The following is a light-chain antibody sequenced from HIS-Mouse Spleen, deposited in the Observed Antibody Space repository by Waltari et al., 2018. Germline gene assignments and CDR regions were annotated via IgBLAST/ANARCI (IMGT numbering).Light chain of an antibody. Sequence: YELTQPHSVSVSPGPTAGITCSGDALPKTYAYWYQQKSGQPPVLVIYEDSKRPAGIPGSFSGSSSGTIATLTISGAQVEDEADYYCYSTDSSGNHRVFGGGTKLTVL. CDR2: EDS. V-gene: IGLV3-10*01. CDR1: ALPKTY. J-gene: IGLJ2*01. CDR3: YSTDSSGNHRV.